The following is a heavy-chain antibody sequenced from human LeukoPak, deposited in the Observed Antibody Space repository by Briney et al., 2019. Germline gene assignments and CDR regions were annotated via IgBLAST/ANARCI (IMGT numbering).Heavy chain of an antibody. Sequence: PGGSLRLSCAASGFTFNNYAMNWVRQAPGKGLEWVSVISGSGGTTYYADSVKGRFTISRDSSKNTLYLQMNSLRAEDSAVYFCARDSSSEGPLEYWGQGTRVTVSS. D-gene: IGHD3-22*01. V-gene: IGHV3-23*01. CDR3: ARDSSSEGPLEY. CDR2: ISGSGGTT. CDR1: GFTFNNYA. J-gene: IGHJ4*02.